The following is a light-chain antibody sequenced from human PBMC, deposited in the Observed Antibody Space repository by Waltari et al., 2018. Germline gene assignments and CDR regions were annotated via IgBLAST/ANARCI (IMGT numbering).Light chain of an antibody. CDR3: QQFDTYPWT. CDR2: KAS. CDR1: QSIDRW. V-gene: IGKV1-5*03. J-gene: IGKJ1*01. Sequence: DIQMTQSPSTLSASVGDRVTITCRASQSIDRWLAWYQQQPGKAPKLLIYKASRLQSGVPSRFSDSGSGTEFTLTISSLQPEDFATFYCQQFDTYPWTFGQGTKVDLK.